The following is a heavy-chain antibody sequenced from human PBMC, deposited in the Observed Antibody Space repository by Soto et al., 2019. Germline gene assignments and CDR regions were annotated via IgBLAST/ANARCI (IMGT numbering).Heavy chain of an antibody. CDR1: GYTFTSYG. Sequence: APVKVSCKASGYTFTSYGISWVRQAPGQGFEWMGWISAYNGNTNYAQKLQGRVTMTTDTSTSTAYMELRSLRSDDTAVYYCARDRLLTHRTWSGVYYYSGMDVWGQGTTVTSPQ. D-gene: IGHD2-21*01. J-gene: IGHJ6*01. V-gene: IGHV1-18*01. CDR2: ISAYNGNT. CDR3: ARDRLLTHRTWSGVYYYSGMDV.